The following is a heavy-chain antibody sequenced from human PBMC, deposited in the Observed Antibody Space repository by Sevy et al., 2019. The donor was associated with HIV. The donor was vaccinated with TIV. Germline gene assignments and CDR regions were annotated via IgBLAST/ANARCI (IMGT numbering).Heavy chain of an antibody. CDR3: ARISSSPRAYYYYFGMDV. CDR1: EYNFTNYW. CDR2: IYPGDSGT. D-gene: IGHD6-6*01. V-gene: IGHV5-51*01. Sequence: GESLKISCKGSEYNFTNYWIGWVRQMPGKGLEWMGIIYPGDSGTRYSPSFQDQVTISADKSISTAYLQWSCLKASDTAMYYCARISSSPRAYYYYFGMDVWGQGTTVTVSS. J-gene: IGHJ6*02.